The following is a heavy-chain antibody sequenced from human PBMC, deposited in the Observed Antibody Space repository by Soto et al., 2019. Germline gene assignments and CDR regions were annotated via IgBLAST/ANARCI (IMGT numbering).Heavy chain of an antibody. V-gene: IGHV1-8*01. D-gene: IGHD3-10*01. CDR3: ARSVTDGVHY. Sequence: ASVKVSCKASGYSFTGLDINWVRQTTGQGLEWMGWMEPSSGRTGYAQKFQGRVTMTRDTSINTAYMELSSLTSDDTAFYYCARSVTDGVHYRGQATSVTVS. J-gene: IGHJ4*02. CDR1: GYSFTGLD. CDR2: MEPSSGRT.